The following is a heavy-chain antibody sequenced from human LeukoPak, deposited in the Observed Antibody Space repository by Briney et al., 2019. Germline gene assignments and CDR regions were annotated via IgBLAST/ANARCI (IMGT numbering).Heavy chain of an antibody. CDR1: GFTFNNAW. J-gene: IGHJ4*02. CDR2: IKSKTDGGTR. Sequence: PGGSLRLSCAASGFTFNNAWMSWLRQAPGKGLEGVGRIKSKTDGGTRDFAASVKGRFIISRDDSRNTMYLQMSSLKTEDTAVYYCSAGVGTSDFDYWGQGILVTVSS. CDR3: SAGVGTSDFDY. V-gene: IGHV3-15*01. D-gene: IGHD1-26*01.